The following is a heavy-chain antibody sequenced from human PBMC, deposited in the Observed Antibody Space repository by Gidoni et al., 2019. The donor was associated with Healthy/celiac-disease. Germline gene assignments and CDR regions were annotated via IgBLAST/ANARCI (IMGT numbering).Heavy chain of an antibody. CDR2: IWYDGSNK. D-gene: IGHD4-17*01. Sequence: QVQLVESGGGVVQPGGSLRLPCAASGFTFSSYGMHWVRQAPGKGLEWVAVIWYDGSNKYYADSVKGRFTISRDNSKNTLYLQMNSLRAEDTAVYYCARDRMYYGDYIGYWGQGTLVTVSS. J-gene: IGHJ4*02. CDR1: GFTFSSYG. CDR3: ARDRMYYGDYIGY. V-gene: IGHV3-33*01.